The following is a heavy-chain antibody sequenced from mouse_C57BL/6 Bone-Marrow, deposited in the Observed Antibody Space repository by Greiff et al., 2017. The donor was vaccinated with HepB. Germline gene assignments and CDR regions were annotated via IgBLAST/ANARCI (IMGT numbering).Heavy chain of an antibody. Sequence: EVQGVESGGDLVKPGGSLKLSCAASGFTFSSYGMSWVRQTPDKRLEWVATISSGGSYTYYPDSVKGRFTISRDNAKNTLYLQMSSLKSEDTAMYYCASELRLPAWFAYWGQGTLVTVSA. D-gene: IGHD3-2*02. J-gene: IGHJ3*01. CDR3: ASELRLPAWFAY. CDR1: GFTFSSYG. CDR2: ISSGGSYT. V-gene: IGHV5-6*01.